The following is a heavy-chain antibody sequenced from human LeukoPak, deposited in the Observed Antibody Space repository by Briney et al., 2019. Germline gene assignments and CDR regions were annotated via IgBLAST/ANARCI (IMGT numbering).Heavy chain of an antibody. CDR1: GYSISSGYY. CDR2: IYHSGST. D-gene: IGHD2-2*01. J-gene: IGHJ4*02. Sequence: PSETLSLTCTVSGYSISSGYYWGWIRQPPGKGLEWIGTIYHSGSTYYNPSLKSRVTISVDTSKNQFSLKLTSVTAADTAVYYCARVRGYCSSTTCYRYYFDYWGQGTLVNVSS. V-gene: IGHV4-38-2*02. CDR3: ARVRGYCSSTTCYRYYFDY.